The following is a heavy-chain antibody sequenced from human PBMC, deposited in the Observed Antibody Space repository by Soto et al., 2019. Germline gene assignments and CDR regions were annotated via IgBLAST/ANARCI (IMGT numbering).Heavy chain of an antibody. V-gene: IGHV3-33*01. CDR3: ARDREAARPGGMDF. Sequence: RHCYTAAEGNFIGHGVDWILKEPGKGLEWVAVIWSAGSNNYYADSVKGRFTTPRDNSKNPLYLQMNRLRAEDTAVYYCARDREAARPGGMDFWGQGPTVTV. CDR1: EGNFIGHG. D-gene: IGHD6-6*01. J-gene: IGHJ6*02. CDR2: IWSAGSNN.